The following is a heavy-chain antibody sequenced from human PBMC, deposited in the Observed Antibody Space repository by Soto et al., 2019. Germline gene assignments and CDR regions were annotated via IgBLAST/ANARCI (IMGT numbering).Heavy chain of an antibody. CDR2: ISYDGSNK. CDR1: GGSISSSN. Sequence: QVQLQESGPGLVKPSGTLSLTCAVSGGSISSSNWWSWVRQPPGKGLEWVAVISYDGSNKYYADSVKGRFTISRDNSKNTLYLQMNSVRAEDTAVYYCAKVFVVAAAFDAFDIWGQGTMVTVSS. CDR3: AKVFVVAAAFDAFDI. J-gene: IGHJ3*02. D-gene: IGHD6-13*01. V-gene: IGHV3-30*18.